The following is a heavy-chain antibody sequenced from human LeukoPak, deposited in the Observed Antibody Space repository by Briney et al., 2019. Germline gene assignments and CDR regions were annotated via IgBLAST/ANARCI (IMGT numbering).Heavy chain of an antibody. J-gene: IGHJ6*02. D-gene: IGHD6-13*01. V-gene: IGHV1-8*01. CDR2: MNPYSGNT. CDR3: ARGIAAAGTGDYYYYGMDV. Sequence: ASVKVSCKASGYTFTSHDINWVRQATGQGLEWMGWMNPYSGNTGYAQKFQGRVTMTRNPSISTAYMELSSLRSEDTAVYYCARGIAAAGTGDYYYYGMDVWGQGTTVTVSS. CDR1: GYTFTSHD.